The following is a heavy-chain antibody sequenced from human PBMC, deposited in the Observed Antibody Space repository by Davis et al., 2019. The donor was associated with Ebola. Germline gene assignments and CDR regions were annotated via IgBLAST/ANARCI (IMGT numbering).Heavy chain of an antibody. D-gene: IGHD5-18*01. J-gene: IGHJ4*02. CDR1: GGSISSSSYY. Sequence: SETLSLTCTVPGGSISSSSYYWGWIRQPPGKGLEWIGSIYYSGSTYYNPSLKSRVTISVDTSKNQSSLKLSSVTAADTAVYYCARGGSYGIDYWGQGTLVTVSS. V-gene: IGHV4-39*01. CDR2: IYYSGST. CDR3: ARGGSYGIDY.